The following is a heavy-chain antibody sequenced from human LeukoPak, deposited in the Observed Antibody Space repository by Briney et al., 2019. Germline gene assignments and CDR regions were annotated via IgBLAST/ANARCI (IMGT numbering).Heavy chain of an antibody. J-gene: IGHJ5*02. V-gene: IGHV1-2*02. CDR2: INPNSGGT. D-gene: IGHD1-26*01. CDR1: GYTFTGYY. CDR3: ARAPGYGGGYLGVAVFSAP. Sequence: ASVKVSCKASGYTFTGYYMHWVRQAPGQGLEWMGWINPNSGGTNYAQKFRGRVTMTRDTSISTAYMELSRLRSDDTAVDYCARAPGYGGGYLGVAVFSAPWGRGTLLTVSS.